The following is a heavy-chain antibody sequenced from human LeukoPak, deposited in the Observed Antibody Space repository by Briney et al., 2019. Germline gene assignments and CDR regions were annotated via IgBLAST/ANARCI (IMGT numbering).Heavy chain of an antibody. Sequence: GGSLRLSCAASGFTVSNYNLHWVRQAPGKGLEWVAVLSYDGGKMYHAVSVKGRFTISRDNSKNMVYLQMNGLRPEDTAVYYCVRELLTDGDFDFWGQGALVTVSS. CDR2: LSYDGGKM. V-gene: IGHV3-30*03. CDR1: GFTVSNYN. D-gene: IGHD2-8*01. J-gene: IGHJ4*02. CDR3: VRELLTDGDFDF.